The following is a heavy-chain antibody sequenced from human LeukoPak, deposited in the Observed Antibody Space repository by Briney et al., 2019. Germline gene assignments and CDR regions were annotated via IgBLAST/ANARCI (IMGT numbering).Heavy chain of an antibody. V-gene: IGHV3-21*01. Sequence: AGGTLRLSCAASGFTFSSYSMNWVRQAPGKGLEWVSSISSSSSYIYYADSVKGRFTISRDNAKNSLYLQMNSLRAEDTAVYYCAKGPRIAVAGTPEYFQHWGQGTLVTVSS. CDR2: ISSSSSYI. CDR3: AKGPRIAVAGTPEYFQH. J-gene: IGHJ1*01. D-gene: IGHD6-19*01. CDR1: GFTFSSYS.